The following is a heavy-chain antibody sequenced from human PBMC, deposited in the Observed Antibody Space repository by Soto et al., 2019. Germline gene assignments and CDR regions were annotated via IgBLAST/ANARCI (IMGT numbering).Heavy chain of an antibody. CDR2: ISSSGSNI. J-gene: IGHJ3*01. CDR3: ATRSGGGGAFDF. V-gene: IGHV3-48*03. CDR1: GFTFSSYE. Sequence: GGSLRLSCAASGFTFSSYEMNWVRQAPGKGLEWVSYISSSGSNIYYADSVQGRFTISRDNAKNSLYLQMNSLRAEDTAVYYCATRSGGGGAFDFWGQGTMVTVSS. D-gene: IGHD3-10*01.